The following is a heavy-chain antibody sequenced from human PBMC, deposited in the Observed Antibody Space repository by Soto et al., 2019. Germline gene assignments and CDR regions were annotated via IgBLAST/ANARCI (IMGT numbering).Heavy chain of an antibody. V-gene: IGHV3-23*01. Sequence: PGGSLRLSCAASGFTFSSYAMSWVRQAPGKGLEWASAISGSGGSTYYADSVKGRFTISRDNSKNTLYLQMNSLRAEDTAVYYCAKDGWYVSYYGMDVWGQGTTVTVSS. CDR2: ISGSGGST. CDR3: AKDGWYVSYYGMDV. J-gene: IGHJ6*02. CDR1: GFTFSSYA. D-gene: IGHD6-19*01.